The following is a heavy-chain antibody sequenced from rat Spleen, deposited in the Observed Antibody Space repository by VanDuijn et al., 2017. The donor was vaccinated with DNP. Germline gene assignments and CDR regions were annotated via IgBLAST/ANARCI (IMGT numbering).Heavy chain of an antibody. J-gene: IGHJ1*01. D-gene: IGHD1-2*01. CDR2: IRDKANGYTT. CDR3: ATIAAISRYFDF. Sequence: EVHLVESGGGLVQPGRSLKLSCAASGFTFTDFSMNWIRQPAGKAPEWLGFIRDKANGYTTEYNPSVKGRFTISRDNSQNMLYLQMNTLRTEDTATYYCATIAAISRYFDFWGPGTMVTVSS. CDR1: GFTFTDFS. V-gene: IGHV7-7*01.